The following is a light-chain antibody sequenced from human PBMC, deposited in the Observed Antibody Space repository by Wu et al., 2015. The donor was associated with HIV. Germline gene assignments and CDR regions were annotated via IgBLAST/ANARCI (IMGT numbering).Light chain of an antibody. CDR2: GAS. Sequence: EIVLTQSPGTLSLSPGERATLSCRASQSVRSDYLTWYQQRPGQAPRLLIYGASRRVTGIPDRFSGSGSGTDFTLTISRLEPEDFAVYYCQQYGDSWTFGRGTKVEIK. V-gene: IGKV3-20*01. CDR1: QSVRSDY. CDR3: QQYGDSWT. J-gene: IGKJ1*01.